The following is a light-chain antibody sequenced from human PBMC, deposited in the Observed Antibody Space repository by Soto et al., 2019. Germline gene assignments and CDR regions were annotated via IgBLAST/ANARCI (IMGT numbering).Light chain of an antibody. CDR1: SGHSSYA. Sequence: QPVLTQSPSASASLGASVKLTCTLSSGHSSYAIAWHQQQPEKGPRYLMKLDSDGSHTKGDAIPDRFSGSSSGAERYLTISSLQSEDEADDYYQTWGTGIHVVFGGGTKLTVL. CDR2: LDSDGSH. V-gene: IGLV4-69*01. J-gene: IGLJ2*01. CDR3: QTWGTGIHVV.